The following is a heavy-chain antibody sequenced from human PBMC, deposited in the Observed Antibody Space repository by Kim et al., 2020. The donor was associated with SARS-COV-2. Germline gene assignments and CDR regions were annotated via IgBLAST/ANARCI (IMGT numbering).Heavy chain of an antibody. CDR1: GFTFSSYS. J-gene: IGHJ4*02. CDR3: SAQDERYSGYQKINY. D-gene: IGHD5-12*01. V-gene: IGHV3-21*01. CDR2: ISSSSSYI. Sequence: GGSLRLSCAASGFTFSSYSMNWVRQAPGKGLEWVSSISSSSSYIYYADSVKGRFTISRDNAKNSLYLQMNSLRAEDTAVYYCSAQDERYSGYQKINYWGQGTLVTVSS.